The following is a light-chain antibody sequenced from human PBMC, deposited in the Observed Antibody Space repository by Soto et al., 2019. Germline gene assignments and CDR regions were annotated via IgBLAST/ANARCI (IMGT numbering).Light chain of an antibody. V-gene: IGLV2-14*01. CDR3: SSYTSSSTWM. CDR2: DVS. CDR1: SSDVGGYNY. J-gene: IGLJ3*02. Sequence: QSALTQPASVSGSPGQSITISCSGTSSDVGGYNYVSWFQQHPGKAPKLMIYDVSNRPSGVSDRLSGSKSGNTASLTISGLQAEDEADYYCSSYTSSSTWMFGGGTKLTVL.